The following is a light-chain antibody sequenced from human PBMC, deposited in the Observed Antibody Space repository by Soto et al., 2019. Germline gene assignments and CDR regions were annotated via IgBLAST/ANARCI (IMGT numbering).Light chain of an antibody. CDR2: DAS. V-gene: IGKV3-15*01. CDR3: QQYNTWPPYT. Sequence: DIVMTQSPGTLSVSPGERATLYCRASQSVSSNLAWYQQKPGQAPRLLIYDASTRATGIPARFSGSGSGTDFTLSISSLQSEDFAVYFCQQYNTWPPYTFGQGTKLEI. CDR1: QSVSSN. J-gene: IGKJ2*01.